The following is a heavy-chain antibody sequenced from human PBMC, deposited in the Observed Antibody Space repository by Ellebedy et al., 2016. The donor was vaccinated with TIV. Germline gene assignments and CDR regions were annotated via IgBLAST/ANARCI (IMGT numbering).Heavy chain of an antibody. CDR1: GYTFNDYA. Sequence: AASVKVSCKASGYTFNDYAMHWVRQAPGQRLEWMGWINAGTGDIKYSQKFQGRVTINRDTSARTDYMEMSSLTSEDTAVYFCVRGRDSGSWLFDYWGQGALVTVSS. D-gene: IGHD1-26*01. J-gene: IGHJ4*02. CDR3: VRGRDSGSWLFDY. V-gene: IGHV1-3*01. CDR2: INAGTGDI.